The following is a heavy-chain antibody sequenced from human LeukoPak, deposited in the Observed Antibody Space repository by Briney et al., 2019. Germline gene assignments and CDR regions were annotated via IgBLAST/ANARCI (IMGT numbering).Heavy chain of an antibody. CDR1: GCSISSYY. Sequence: SETLSLTCTVSGCSISSYYWSWIRQPAGKGLEWIGRIYTSGSTNYNPSLKSRDTMSVDTSKNQFSLKLSSVTAADTAVYYCARGYYDSSGYADYWGQGTLVTVSS. D-gene: IGHD3-22*01. CDR2: IYTSGST. V-gene: IGHV4-4*07. J-gene: IGHJ4*02. CDR3: ARGYYDSSGYADY.